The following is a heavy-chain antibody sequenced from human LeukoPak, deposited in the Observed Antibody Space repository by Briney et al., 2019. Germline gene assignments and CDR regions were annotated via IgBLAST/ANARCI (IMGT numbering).Heavy chain of an antibody. V-gene: IGHV4-34*01. J-gene: IGHJ4*02. D-gene: IGHD3-22*01. CDR2: INHSGST. CDR1: GGSFSGYY. CDR3: ARNSVPSFYSDTSGNFYY. Sequence: PSETLSLTCGVSGGSFSGYYFSWVRQSPEKGLEWIGEINHSGSTNYNPSLKSRVTTSVDTAKKQISLKLNSVTAADTAVYYCARNSVPSFYSDTSGNFYYWGQGTLVTVSS.